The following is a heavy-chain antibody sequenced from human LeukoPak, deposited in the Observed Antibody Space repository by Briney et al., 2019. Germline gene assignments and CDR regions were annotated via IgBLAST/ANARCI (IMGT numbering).Heavy chain of an antibody. V-gene: IGHV4-31*03. CDR2: IYYSGGT. CDR1: GGSISSGGYY. J-gene: IGHJ5*02. Sequence: SQTLSLTCTVSGGSISSGGYYWSWIRQHPGKGLEWIGYIYYSGGTYYNPSLKSRVTISVDTSKNQFSLKLSSVTAADTAVYYCAREYGSGLVGWFDPWGQGTLVTVSS. CDR3: AREYGSGLVGWFDP. D-gene: IGHD3-10*01.